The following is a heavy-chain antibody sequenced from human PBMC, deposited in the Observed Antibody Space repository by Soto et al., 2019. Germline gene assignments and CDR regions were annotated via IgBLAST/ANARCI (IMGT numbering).Heavy chain of an antibody. CDR1: GGSISSRSYY. Sequence: QLQLQESSPGLVKPSEPLCLTCTVSGGSISSRSYYWGWIRPPPGKGLEWIGSIYYSGSTYYNPSLKSRVNISVDTSKNQFSLKLSSVTAADTAVYYCARHLGVDFGNLFDPWGQGTLVTVSS. CDR2: IYYSGST. CDR3: ARHLGVDFGNLFDP. D-gene: IGHD3-10*01. J-gene: IGHJ5*02. V-gene: IGHV4-39*01.